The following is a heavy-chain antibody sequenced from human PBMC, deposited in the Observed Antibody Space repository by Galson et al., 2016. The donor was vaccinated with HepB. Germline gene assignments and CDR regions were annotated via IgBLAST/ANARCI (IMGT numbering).Heavy chain of an antibody. V-gene: IGHV3-11*01. CDR1: GFTFGDYA. J-gene: IGHJ6*02. Sequence: SLRLSCAASGFTFGDYAMSWFRQAPGKGLEWLSYISRSGSIIYYSDAVKGRFTISRDNAKNSLYLQMNSLRAEDTAVYYCTRDFPDPMAERFSGVSHDYFAMDVWGQGTTVTVSS. CDR2: ISRSGSII. CDR3: TRDFPDPMAERFSGVSHDYFAMDV. D-gene: IGHD5-24*01.